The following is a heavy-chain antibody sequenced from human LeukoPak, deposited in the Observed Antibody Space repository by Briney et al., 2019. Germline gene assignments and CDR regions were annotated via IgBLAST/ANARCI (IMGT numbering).Heavy chain of an antibody. V-gene: IGHV1-69*05. J-gene: IGHJ4*02. CDR1: ARTFSSYA. D-gene: IGHD1-26*01. CDR3: ARGVRLNPLGRPSYYFDY. Sequence: AASVKVACKASARTFSSYAISWVRQAPGQGLEWMGGIIPIFGTANYAQKFQGRVTITTDESTSTAYVELSSLRSEDTAVYYCARGVRLNPLGRPSYYFDYWGQGTLVTVSS. CDR2: IIPIFGTA.